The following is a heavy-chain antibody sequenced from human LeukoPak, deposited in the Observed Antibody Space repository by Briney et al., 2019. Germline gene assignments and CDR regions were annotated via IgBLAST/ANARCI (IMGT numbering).Heavy chain of an antibody. CDR2: IWYDGSNK. V-gene: IGHV3-33*01. D-gene: IGHD2-21*02. J-gene: IGHJ4*02. Sequence: LSGGSLRLSCAASGFTFSSYGMHWVRQAPGKGLEWVAVIWYDGSNKYYADSVKGRFTISRDNSKNTLYLQMNSLRAEDTAVYYCARDFGVVTALDYWGQGTLVTVSS. CDR3: ARDFGVVTALDY. CDR1: GFTFSSYG.